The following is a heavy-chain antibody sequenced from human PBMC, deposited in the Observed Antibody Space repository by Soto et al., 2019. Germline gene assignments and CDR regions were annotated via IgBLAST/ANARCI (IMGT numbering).Heavy chain of an antibody. D-gene: IGHD2-15*01. CDR1: GFTFSDYY. J-gene: IGHJ6*03. V-gene: IGHV3-11*01. CDR2: ISSGGSPI. CDR3: ARDPRYCSGGSCYSPGENHYYYYIDV. Sequence: QVQLVESGGGLVKPGGSLRLSCAASGFTFSDYYMSWIRQAPGKGLEWVSYISSGGSPIYYTDSVKGRFTISRDNGENSLYLQMNSLRAEDTAVYYCARDPRYCSGGSCYSPGENHYYYYIDVWGKGTTVNVSS.